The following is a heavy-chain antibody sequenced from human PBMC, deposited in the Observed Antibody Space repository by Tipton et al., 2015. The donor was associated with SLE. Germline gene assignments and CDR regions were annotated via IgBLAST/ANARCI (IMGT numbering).Heavy chain of an antibody. J-gene: IGHJ6*02. CDR2: INHSGGT. V-gene: IGHV4-34*01. CDR3: ARRAAHRYFYGLDV. D-gene: IGHD2-15*01. Sequence: TLSLTCAVYGGSFSGYYWSWIRQPPGKGLEWIGEINHSGGTNYNPSLKSRVTISVDTSKNQFSLKLTSVTAADTAVYYCARRAAHRYFYGLDVWGQGTTVTVSS. CDR1: GGSFSGYY.